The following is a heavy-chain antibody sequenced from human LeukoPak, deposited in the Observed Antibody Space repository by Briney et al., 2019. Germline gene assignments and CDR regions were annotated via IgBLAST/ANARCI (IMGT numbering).Heavy chain of an antibody. J-gene: IGHJ4*02. Sequence: WASVKVSCKASGYTFTGYYMHWVRQAPGQGLEWMGWINPNSGGTNYAQKFQGRVTMTRDTSISTAYMELSRLRSDDTAVYYCARFVVVAGGGHYYFDYWGQGTLVTVSS. CDR2: INPNSGGT. V-gene: IGHV1-2*02. CDR3: ARFVVVAGGGHYYFDY. D-gene: IGHD2-15*01. CDR1: GYTFTGYY.